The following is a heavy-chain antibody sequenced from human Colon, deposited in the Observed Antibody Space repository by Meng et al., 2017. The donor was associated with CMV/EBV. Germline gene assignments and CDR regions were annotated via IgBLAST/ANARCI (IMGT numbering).Heavy chain of an antibody. CDR3: ARGLAAAGNDFDY. V-gene: IGHV1-8*03. CDR2: MNPKTGNT. Sequence: CKTSGYTFTSYDINWVRQATGQGLEWIGWMNPKTGNTAYAQKFQGRVTITRDTSISTAYMEMRSLRSEDTAVYYCARGLAAAGNDFDYWGQGSLVTVSS. D-gene: IGHD6-13*01. J-gene: IGHJ4*02. CDR1: GYTFTSYD.